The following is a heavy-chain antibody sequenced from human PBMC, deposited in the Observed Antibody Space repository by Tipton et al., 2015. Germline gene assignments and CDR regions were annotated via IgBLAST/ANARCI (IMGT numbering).Heavy chain of an antibody. CDR2: IYYSGST. J-gene: IGHJ4*02. CDR3: ARHGISSYHTSAYPSDY. CDR1: GVSISTSNYY. Sequence: TLSLTCIVSGVSISTSNYYWGWIRQPPGKGLEWIGYIYYSGSTYYNPSLKSRVTISLDTSKNQFSLKLRSVTAADTAVYYCARHGISSYHTSAYPSDYWGPGILVPVSS. D-gene: IGHD3-22*01. V-gene: IGHV4-31*03.